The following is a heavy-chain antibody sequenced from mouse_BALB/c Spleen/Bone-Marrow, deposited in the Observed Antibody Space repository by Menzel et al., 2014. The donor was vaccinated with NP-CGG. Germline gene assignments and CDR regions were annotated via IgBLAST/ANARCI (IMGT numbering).Heavy chain of an antibody. CDR2: LYPGDGDT. J-gene: IGHJ2*01. CDR3: ARGREWYFDY. CDR1: GYAFSSYW. V-gene: IGHV1-80*01. Sequence: QVQLQQSGAELVRPGSSVKISCKASGYAFSSYWMNWVKQRPGQGLEWIGQLYPGDGDTNYNGKFKGKATLTADKSSIPDYIQLWGLTSEDSAVYFSARGREWYFDYWGQGTTLTVSS.